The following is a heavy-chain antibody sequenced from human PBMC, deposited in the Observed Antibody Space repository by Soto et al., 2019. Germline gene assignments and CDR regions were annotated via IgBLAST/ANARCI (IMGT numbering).Heavy chain of an antibody. D-gene: IGHD3-22*01. CDR3: AKGGPPYYYDSSGYSTNLYYFDY. Sequence: GGSLRLSCAASGFTFSSYAMSWVRQAPGKGLEWVSAISGSGGSTYYADSVKGRFTISRDNSKNTLYLQMNRLRAEDTAVYYCAKGGPPYYYDSSGYSTNLYYFDYWGQGTLVTVSS. CDR1: GFTFSSYA. J-gene: IGHJ4*02. CDR2: ISGSGGST. V-gene: IGHV3-23*01.